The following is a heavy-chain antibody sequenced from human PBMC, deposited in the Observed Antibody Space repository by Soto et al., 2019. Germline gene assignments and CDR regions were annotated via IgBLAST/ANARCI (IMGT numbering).Heavy chain of an antibody. V-gene: IGHV3-9*01. CDR1: GLNFDAFA. CDR2: ITWNSRVL. D-gene: IGHD3-3*01. J-gene: IGHJ4*02. CDR3: AYGRYDCWSPYYIDS. Sequence: EVQLVASVGRLVQPGRSLRLSCVGTGLNFDAFAMHWVRQAPGKGLEWVAGITWNSRVLAYADSVKGRFTISRDNASKSLYLQMDSLRDEDTALYYCAYGRYDCWSPYYIDSWGQGTLVTFSS.